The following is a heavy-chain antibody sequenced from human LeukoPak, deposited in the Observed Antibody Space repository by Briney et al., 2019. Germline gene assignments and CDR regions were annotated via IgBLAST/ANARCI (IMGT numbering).Heavy chain of an antibody. J-gene: IGHJ4*02. CDR1: GGSVSSYY. CDR2: ISYIGST. CDR3: ARNPSGYWEENYFDY. Sequence: PSETLSLTCTVSGGSVSSYYWTWIRQPPGKGLEWIGYISYIGSTNYSPSLKSRVTISVDTSKNQFSLKLSSVTAADTAVYYCARNPSGYWEENYFDYWGQGTLVTVSS. V-gene: IGHV4-59*02. D-gene: IGHD3-22*01.